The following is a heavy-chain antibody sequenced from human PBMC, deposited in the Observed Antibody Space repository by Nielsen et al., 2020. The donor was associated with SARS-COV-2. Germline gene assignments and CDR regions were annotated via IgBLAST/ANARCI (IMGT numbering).Heavy chain of an antibody. CDR1: GFTFINFG. V-gene: IGHV3-30*03. Sequence: GESLKISCAASGFTFINFGMHWVRQAPGKGLEWVAVVSFDGTDKYYGDSVKGRFTISRDNSKNTVYLQMNSLRPEDMAAYYCARDRDRGIVATIVDYWGQGTLVTVPS. CDR3: ARDRDRGIVATIVDY. D-gene: IGHD5-12*01. CDR2: VSFDGTDK. J-gene: IGHJ4*02.